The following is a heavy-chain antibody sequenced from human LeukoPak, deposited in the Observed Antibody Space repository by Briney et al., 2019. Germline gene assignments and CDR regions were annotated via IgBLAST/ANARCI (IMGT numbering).Heavy chain of an antibody. J-gene: IGHJ4*02. Sequence: PGGSPRLSCAASGFTFSRYAMSWARQAPGKGLEWVSGISGSGDTTYYADPVKGRFTISRDNSKNTLYLQMNSLRAEDTAVYYCAKDFGDCSNGVCYGKPFDYWGQGTLVTASS. CDR1: GFTFSRYA. D-gene: IGHD2-8*01. V-gene: IGHV3-23*01. CDR2: ISGSGDTT. CDR3: AKDFGDCSNGVCYGKPFDY.